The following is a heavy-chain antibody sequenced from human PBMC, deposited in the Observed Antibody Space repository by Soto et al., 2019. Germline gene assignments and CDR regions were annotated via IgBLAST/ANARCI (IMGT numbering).Heavy chain of an antibody. CDR1: GGTFSSYT. V-gene: IGHV1-69*04. CDR2: IIPILGIA. CDR3: ARDRAARPPGYYYMDV. J-gene: IGHJ6*03. D-gene: IGHD6-6*01. Sequence: SVKVSCKASGGTFSSYTISWVRQAPGQGLEWMGRIIPILGIANYAQKFQGRVTITADKSTSTAYMELSSLRSEDTAVYYCARDRAARPPGYYYMDVWGKGTTVTVSS.